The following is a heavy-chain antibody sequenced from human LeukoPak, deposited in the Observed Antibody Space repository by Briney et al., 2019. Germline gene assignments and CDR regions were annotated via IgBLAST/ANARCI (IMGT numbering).Heavy chain of an antibody. CDR2: IRYDGSNK. V-gene: IGHV3-30*02. D-gene: IGHD3-9*01. Sequence: GGSLRLSCAASGFTFSSYGMHCVRQAPGKGLEWVAFIRYDGSNKFYADSVRGRFTISRDNSKNTLYLQMNSLRAEDTALYYCAKAAYILTGYYHFDYWGQGTLVTVSS. J-gene: IGHJ4*02. CDR3: AKAAYILTGYYHFDY. CDR1: GFTFSSYG.